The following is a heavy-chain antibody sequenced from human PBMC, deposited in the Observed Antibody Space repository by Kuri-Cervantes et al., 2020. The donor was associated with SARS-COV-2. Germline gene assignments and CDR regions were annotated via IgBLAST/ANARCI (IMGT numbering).Heavy chain of an antibody. J-gene: IGHJ4*02. Sequence: SETLSLTCTVSGGSISSYHWSWIRQPPGKGLEWIGYIYYSGSTNYNPSLKSRVTISVDTSKNQFSLKLSSVTAADTAVYYCARSFDSSSWHLFDYWGQGTLVTVSS. CDR2: IYYSGST. D-gene: IGHD6-13*01. CDR1: GGSISSYH. CDR3: ARSFDSSSWHLFDY. V-gene: IGHV4-59*01.